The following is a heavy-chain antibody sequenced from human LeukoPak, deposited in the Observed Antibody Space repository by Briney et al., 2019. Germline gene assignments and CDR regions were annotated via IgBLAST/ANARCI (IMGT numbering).Heavy chain of an antibody. D-gene: IGHD5-18*01. CDR1: GFTFSSYS. J-gene: IGHJ3*02. CDR2: ISSSSSYI. CDR3: AKDSRIQLWLRFEAFDI. V-gene: IGHV3-21*04. Sequence: PGGSLRLSCAASGFTFSSYSMNWVRQAPGKGLEWVSSISSSSSYIYYADSVKGRFTISRDNSKNTLYLQMNSLRAEDTAVYYCAKDSRIQLWLRFEAFDIWGQGTMVTVSS.